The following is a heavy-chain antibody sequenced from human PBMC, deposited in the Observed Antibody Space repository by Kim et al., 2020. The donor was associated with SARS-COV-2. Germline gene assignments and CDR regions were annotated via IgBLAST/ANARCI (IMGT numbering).Heavy chain of an antibody. CDR1: GASINTRIFY. J-gene: IGHJ4*02. CDR3: AKYQTSTMLDY. CDR2: VHYGGST. D-gene: IGHD2-2*01. Sequence: SETLSLTCSVSGASINTRIFYWGWVRQPPGKGLEWIGTVHYGGSTNYNPSLKSRVTISEDTSKNQFFLKVTSVTAADTAMYYCAKYQTSTMLDYWGQGT. V-gene: IGHV4-39*01.